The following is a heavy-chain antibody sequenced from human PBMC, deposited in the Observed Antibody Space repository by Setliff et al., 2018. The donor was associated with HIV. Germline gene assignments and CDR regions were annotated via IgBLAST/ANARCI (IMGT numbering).Heavy chain of an antibody. J-gene: IGHJ4*02. CDR3: ARSRTEERLFDY. V-gene: IGHV1-3*01. CDR2: INAGNGNT. D-gene: IGHD1-1*01. Sequence: GGPVKVSCKASGYTFTSYAMHWVRQAPGQRLEWMGWINAGNGNTKYSQKFQGRVTITRDTSASTAYMELSSLRSEDTAVYYCARSRTEERLFDYWGQGTLVTVSS. CDR1: GYTFTSYA.